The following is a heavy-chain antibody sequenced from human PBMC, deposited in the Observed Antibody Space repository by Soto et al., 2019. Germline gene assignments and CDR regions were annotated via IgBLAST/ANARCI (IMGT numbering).Heavy chain of an antibody. CDR1: GFHFSSYS. CDR2: ISYDGSNK. CDR3: ARDYYRFNSGYGFSMDV. J-gene: IGHJ6*02. V-gene: IGHV3-30*19. Sequence: PGGSQSLSCAASGFHFSSYSMNWVRQAPGKGLEWVAVISYDGSNKYYADSVKGRFTISRDNSKNTLYLQMNSLRAEDTAVYYCARDYYRFNSGYGFSMDVWGQGTTVTVSS. D-gene: IGHD5-12*01.